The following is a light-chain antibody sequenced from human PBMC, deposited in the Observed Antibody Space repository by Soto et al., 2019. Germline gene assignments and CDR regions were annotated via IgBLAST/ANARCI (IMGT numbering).Light chain of an antibody. Sequence: QSALTQPPSASGSPGQSVTISCTGTPSDVGASNYVSWYQQQPGKAPKLMMSEVSKRPSGVPDRFAGSKSGNTASLTVSGLQAEDEADYYCSSSAGTKNMVFGAGTKLTVL. CDR3: SSSAGTKNMV. CDR2: EVS. V-gene: IGLV2-8*01. CDR1: PSDVGASNY. J-gene: IGLJ2*01.